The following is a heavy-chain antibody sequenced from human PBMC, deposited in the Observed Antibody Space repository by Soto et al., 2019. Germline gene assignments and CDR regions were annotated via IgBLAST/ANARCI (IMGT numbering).Heavy chain of an antibody. J-gene: IGHJ4*02. CDR2: ISANGQGI. CDR3: AKDRDYPRDQFHY. Sequence: EVQLLESGGGLVQPGGSLRLSCTASGFTFTYYAFSWVRQAPGKGLEWVSAISANGQGIYYADSVRGRFTISRNNAKNTGFLQMDSLRAEDTAVYYCAKDRDYPRDQFHYWGQGTLVTVSS. D-gene: IGHD2-2*01. V-gene: IGHV3-23*01. CDR1: GFTFTYYA.